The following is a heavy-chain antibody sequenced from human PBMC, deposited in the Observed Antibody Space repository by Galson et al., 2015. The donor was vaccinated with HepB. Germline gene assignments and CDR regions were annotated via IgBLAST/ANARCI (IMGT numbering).Heavy chain of an antibody. CDR1: GFTFSSYA. CDR3: AKDTNSGGFDF. V-gene: IGHV3-23*01. Sequence: SLRLSCAASGFTFSSYAMNWVRQAPGKGLEWVSAISGSGGTTYYADSVKGRFTISRDNSKNTLYLQMNSLRAEDTAVYYCAKDTNSGGFDFWGQGTLVTVSS. CDR2: ISGSGGTT. D-gene: IGHD1-26*01. J-gene: IGHJ4*02.